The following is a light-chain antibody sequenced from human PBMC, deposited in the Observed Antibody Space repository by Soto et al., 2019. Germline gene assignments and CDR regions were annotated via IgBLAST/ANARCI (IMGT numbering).Light chain of an antibody. J-gene: IGLJ2*01. CDR3: AAWDDSLIVV. CDR1: SSNIGSNT. Sequence: QSVLTQPPSASGTPGQRVTISCSGSSSNIGSNTVNWYQQLPGTAPKLLIYCNNQRPSGVPDRFSGSKSGTSASLAISGLQSEDEADYYCAAWDDSLIVVFGGGTKLTVL. V-gene: IGLV1-44*01. CDR2: CNN.